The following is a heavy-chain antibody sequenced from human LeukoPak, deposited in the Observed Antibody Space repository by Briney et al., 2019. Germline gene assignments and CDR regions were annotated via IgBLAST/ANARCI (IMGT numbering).Heavy chain of an antibody. D-gene: IGHD3-22*01. Sequence: PGGSLRLSCAASGFTFSSYAMHWVRQAPGKGLEWVAVISYDGSNKYYADSVKGRFTISRDNSKNTLYLQMNSLRAEDTAVYYCAILSAMMNWGQGALVTVSS. V-gene: IGHV3-30*04. J-gene: IGHJ4*02. CDR1: GFTFSSYA. CDR3: AILSAMMN. CDR2: ISYDGSNK.